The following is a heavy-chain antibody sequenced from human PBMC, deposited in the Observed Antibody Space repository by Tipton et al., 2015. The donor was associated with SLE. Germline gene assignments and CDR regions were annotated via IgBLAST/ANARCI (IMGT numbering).Heavy chain of an antibody. V-gene: IGHV4-59*11. J-gene: IGHJ5*02. Sequence: TLSLTCTVSGGSISSHYWSWIRQPPGKGLEWIGYIYYSGTTHYNPSLKSRVTISIDTSTNQFSLKVKSVTAADTAVYFCASLSTYYYGSGNPWGQGTLVTVSS. CDR3: ASLSTYYYGSGNP. D-gene: IGHD3-10*01. CDR1: GGSISSHY. CDR2: IYYSGTT.